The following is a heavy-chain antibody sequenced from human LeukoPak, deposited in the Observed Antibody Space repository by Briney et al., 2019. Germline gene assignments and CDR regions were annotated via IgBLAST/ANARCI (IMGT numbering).Heavy chain of an antibody. V-gene: IGHV3-30*18. CDR2: ISYDGSNK. CDR3: AKDGGGSMDY. Sequence: GGSLRLSCAASGFTFSSYGMHWVRQAPGKGLEWVAVISYDGSNKYYADSVKGRFTISRDNSKNTLYLQINSLRAEDTAVYYWAKDGGGSMDYWGQGTLVTVSS. CDR1: GFTFSSYG. J-gene: IGHJ4*02. D-gene: IGHD3-16*01.